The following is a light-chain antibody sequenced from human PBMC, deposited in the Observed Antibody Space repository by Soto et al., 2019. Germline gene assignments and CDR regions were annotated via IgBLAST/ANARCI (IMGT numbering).Light chain of an antibody. J-gene: IGKJ4*01. CDR2: AAS. CDR3: LQTDSSPLT. Sequence: DIQMTQSPSSLSASVGYRVTITCRASQSLSIYLNWFQLKPGKAPNLLIYAASNLQSGVPSRFSGSGSGTDFTLTISRLPPEDFATYYCLQTDSSPLTFGGGTTVEIK. V-gene: IGKV1-39*01. CDR1: QSLSIY.